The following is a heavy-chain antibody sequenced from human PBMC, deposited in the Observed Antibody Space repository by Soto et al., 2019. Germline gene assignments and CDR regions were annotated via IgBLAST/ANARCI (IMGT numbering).Heavy chain of an antibody. V-gene: IGHV4-4*02. Sequence: QVQLQESGPGLVQPSETLSLTCAVSGGSITSGHWWSWVRQTPGKGLEWIGEIYHGGTTDYNPSLKGRVTMSVDKSKTQFSLKLKSVTAADTAVYYCAREGAYFDSWSGYFGPGYFDKWGQGILVTVSS. D-gene: IGHD3-3*01. CDR3: AREGAYFDSWSGYFGPGYFDK. CDR2: IYHGGTT. CDR1: GGSITSGHW. J-gene: IGHJ4*02.